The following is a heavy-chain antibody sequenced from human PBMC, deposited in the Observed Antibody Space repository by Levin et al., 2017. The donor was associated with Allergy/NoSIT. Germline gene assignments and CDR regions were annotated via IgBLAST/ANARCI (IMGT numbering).Heavy chain of an antibody. J-gene: IGHJ4*02. V-gene: IGHV3-30-3*01. CDR3: ARVSGVGATTGYYFDY. Sequence: PGGSLRLSCAASGFTFNTYAMHWVRQAPGKGLEWVALISSDGSNEYYADSVKGRFTISRDSSKNTLCLQMNSLRTEDTAVYYCARVSGVGATTGYYFDYWGQGTLVTVSS. D-gene: IGHD1-26*01. CDR1: GFTFNTYA. CDR2: ISSDGSNE.